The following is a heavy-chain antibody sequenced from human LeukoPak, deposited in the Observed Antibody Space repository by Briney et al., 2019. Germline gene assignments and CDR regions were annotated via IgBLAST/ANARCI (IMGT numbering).Heavy chain of an antibody. Sequence: SETLSLTCSGSGGSVSSGDYYWSWIRQPPGKGLEWIAYVYYTGSTKYNPSLKSRVAISVDTSKNQFSLKLSSVTAADTAVYYCARTGYCSGGSCYGGWFDPWGQGTLVSVSS. J-gene: IGHJ5*02. CDR2: VYYTGST. CDR1: GGSVSSGDYY. V-gene: IGHV4-61*08. D-gene: IGHD2-15*01. CDR3: ARTGYCSGGSCYGGWFDP.